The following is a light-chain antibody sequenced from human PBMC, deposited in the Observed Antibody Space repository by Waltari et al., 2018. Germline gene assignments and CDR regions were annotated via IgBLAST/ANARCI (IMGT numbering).Light chain of an antibody. CDR2: DVS. Sequence: QSALTQPASVSGAPGQSITISCTGTSSDVGAYTSVPWYQQHPGKAPKLVIYDVSNRPSGVSTRFSGSKSDNTASLTISGLQAEDEADYYCCSYTTSRTEVFGGGTKLTVL. CDR3: CSYTTSRTEV. J-gene: IGLJ2*01. V-gene: IGLV2-14*03. CDR1: SSDVGAYTS.